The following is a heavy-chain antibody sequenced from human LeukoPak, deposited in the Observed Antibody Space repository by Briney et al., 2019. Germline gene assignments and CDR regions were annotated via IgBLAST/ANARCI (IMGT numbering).Heavy chain of an antibody. CDR2: IYYSGST. CDR3: ARSGHGFTVTYDY. V-gene: IGHV4-59*01. CDR1: GGSISSYY. D-gene: IGHD4-17*01. J-gene: IGHJ4*02. Sequence: PSVTLSLTCTVSGGSISSYYWSWIPQPPEKGLEGIGYIYYSGSTNYNPSLKSRVTISVDTTKNQFSLKLSSVTAADTAVYYCARSGHGFTVTYDYWGQGTLVTVSS.